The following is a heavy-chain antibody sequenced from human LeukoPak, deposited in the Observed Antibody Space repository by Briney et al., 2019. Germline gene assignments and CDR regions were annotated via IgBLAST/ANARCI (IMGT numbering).Heavy chain of an antibody. CDR2: ISTSGGTK. D-gene: IGHD3-22*01. J-gene: IGHJ4*02. CDR1: GFTFSSFE. V-gene: IGHV3-23*01. Sequence: GGSLRLSCAASGFTFSSFEMNWVRQAPGRGLEWLSHISTSGGTKYYADSVGGRFTISRDNSKNTLYLQMNGLRAEDTAVYYCAKDMESAYDCSGYYSPFDSWAQGTLVTVSS. CDR3: AKDMESAYDCSGYYSPFDS.